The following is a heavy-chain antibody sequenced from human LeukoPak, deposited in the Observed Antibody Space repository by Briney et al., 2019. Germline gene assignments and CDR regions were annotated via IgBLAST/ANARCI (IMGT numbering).Heavy chain of an antibody. J-gene: IGHJ4*02. D-gene: IGHD3-16*02. CDR2: ISAYNGNT. CDR3: ASAYYDYVWGSYRPLDC. CDR1: GYTFTSYG. V-gene: IGHV1-18*01. Sequence: ASVTVSCKASGYTFTSYGISWVRQAPGQGLEWMGWISAYNGNTNYAQKLQGRVTMTTDTSTSTAYMELRSLRSDDTAVYYCASAYYDYVWGSYRPLDCWGQGTLVTVSS.